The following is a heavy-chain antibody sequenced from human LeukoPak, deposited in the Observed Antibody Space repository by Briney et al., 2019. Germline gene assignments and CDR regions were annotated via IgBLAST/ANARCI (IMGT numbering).Heavy chain of an antibody. CDR3: AREGMATINIDY. V-gene: IGHV1-69*04. CDR1: GGTFSSYT. Sequence: ASVKVSCKASGGTFSSYTISWVRQAPGQGLEWMGRIIPILGIANYAQKFQGRVTITADKSTSTAYMELSSLRSEDTAVYYCAREGMATINIDYWGQGTLVTVSS. CDR2: IIPILGIA. D-gene: IGHD5-24*01. J-gene: IGHJ4*02.